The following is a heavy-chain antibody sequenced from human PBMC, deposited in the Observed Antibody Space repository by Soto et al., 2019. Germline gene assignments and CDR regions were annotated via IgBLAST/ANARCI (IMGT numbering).Heavy chain of an antibody. Sequence: SETLSLTCTVSGGSISGHAWIWVRQPAGRGLEWIGHIYPSGSTSYSPSLRSRVTMSLDTSNNQIFLNLTSVTAADTAVFYCVRGRSYSVYDFWGPGTLVTVSS. CDR3: VRGRSYSVYDF. V-gene: IGHV4-4*07. CDR2: IYPSGST. J-gene: IGHJ4*02. D-gene: IGHD5-12*01. CDR1: GGSISGHA.